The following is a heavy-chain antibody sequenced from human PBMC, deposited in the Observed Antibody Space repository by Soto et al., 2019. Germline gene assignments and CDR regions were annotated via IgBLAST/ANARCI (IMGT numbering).Heavy chain of an antibody. CDR1: GFTFSSYA. V-gene: IGHV3-23*01. CDR2: ISASGGST. CDR3: ARDKGGDYGYYYYGMDV. Sequence: PGGSLRLSCAASGFTFSSYAMSWVRQAPGKGLEWVSAISASGGSTYNADSVKGRFTLSRDNSKNTLYLQMNSLRAEDTAVDYCARDKGGDYGYYYYGMDVWGQGTTVTVSS. D-gene: IGHD4-17*01. J-gene: IGHJ6*02.